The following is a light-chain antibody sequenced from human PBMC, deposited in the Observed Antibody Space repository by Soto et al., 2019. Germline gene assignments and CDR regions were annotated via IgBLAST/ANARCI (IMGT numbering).Light chain of an antibody. CDR1: SSNIGAGYN. J-gene: IGLJ3*02. CDR2: GDS. V-gene: IGLV1-40*01. Sequence: HSVLTQPPSVSGAPGQRVTISCTGSSSNIGAGYNVHWYQQVPGTAPKLLIYGDSNRPSGVPDRFSGSKSGTSASLAITGLQAEDEADYYCQSYDSSLSGWLFGGGTMLTVL. CDR3: QSYDSSLSGWL.